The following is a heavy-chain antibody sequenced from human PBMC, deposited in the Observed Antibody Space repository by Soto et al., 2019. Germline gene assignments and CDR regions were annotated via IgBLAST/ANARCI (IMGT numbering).Heavy chain of an antibody. J-gene: IGHJ4*02. CDR3: ARGESQQQRDY. CDR2: IHHGGNS. D-gene: IGHD6-25*01. Sequence: QVQLQESGPGLVKPSGTLSLTCAVSGDSIISDKWWSWVRQAPGKGLEWIGEIHHGGNSKYNPSRKSRVIISVDRSKNQFSLSLTSVTDADTAVYYCARGESQQQRDYWGQGTLVTVSS. V-gene: IGHV4-4*02. CDR1: GDSIISDKW.